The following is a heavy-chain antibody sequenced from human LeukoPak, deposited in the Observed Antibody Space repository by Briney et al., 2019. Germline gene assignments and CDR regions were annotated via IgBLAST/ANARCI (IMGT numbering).Heavy chain of an antibody. V-gene: IGHV3-23*01. CDR3: ARWGTGVLDY. CDR1: GFTFSSYA. D-gene: IGHD1-1*01. Sequence: GGSLRLSCAASGFTFSSYAMSWVRQAPGKGLEWVSTISGSGGTTYYADSVRGRFTISRDSSKNTLYLQMNSLRAEDTAVYYCARWGTGVLDYWGQGTLVTVSS. CDR2: ISGSGGTT. J-gene: IGHJ4*02.